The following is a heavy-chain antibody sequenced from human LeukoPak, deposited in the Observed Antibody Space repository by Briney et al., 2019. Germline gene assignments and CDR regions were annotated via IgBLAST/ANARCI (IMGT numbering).Heavy chain of an antibody. CDR3: ARGTPWSYDYYYYMDV. V-gene: IGHV3-21*01. J-gene: IGHJ6*03. D-gene: IGHD1-26*01. Sequence: GGSLRLSCAASGFTFSSYSMNWVRQAPGKGLEWVSSISSSSSYIYYADSVKGRFTISRDNAKNSLYLQMNSLRAEDTAVYYCARGTPWSYDYYYYMDVWGKGTTVTVSS. CDR1: GFTFSSYS. CDR2: ISSSSSYI.